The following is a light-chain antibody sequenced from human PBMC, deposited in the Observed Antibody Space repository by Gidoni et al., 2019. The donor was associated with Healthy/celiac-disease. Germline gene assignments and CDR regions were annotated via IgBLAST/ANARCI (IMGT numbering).Light chain of an antibody. V-gene: IGKV1-5*03. J-gene: IGKJ1*01. CDR2: KAS. Sequence: DIQMTQSPSTLSASVGDRVTITCRASQSISSWLAWYQQKPGNAPKLLIYKASSLESGVPSRFSGSGSGTEFTLTISSLQPDDFATYYCQQYNSYSPWTFGPXTKVEIK. CDR1: QSISSW. CDR3: QQYNSYSPWT.